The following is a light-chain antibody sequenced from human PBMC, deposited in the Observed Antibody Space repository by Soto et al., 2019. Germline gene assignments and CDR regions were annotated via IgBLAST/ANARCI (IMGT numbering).Light chain of an antibody. V-gene: IGKV3-11*01. Sequence: EIVLTQSPATLSLSPGERATLSCRASQSVSSYLAWYQQKPGQAPRLLIYDASNRATGVPARFSGSGSGTDFTLTISSLEPEDFAVYYCQQLNSYSIFTFGPGTKVDI. CDR2: DAS. CDR1: QSVSSY. J-gene: IGKJ3*01. CDR3: QQLNSYSIFT.